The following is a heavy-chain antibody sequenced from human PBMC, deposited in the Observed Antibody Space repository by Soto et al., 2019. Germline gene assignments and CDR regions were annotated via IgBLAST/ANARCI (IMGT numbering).Heavy chain of an antibody. D-gene: IGHD3-9*01. Sequence: ASVKVSCKASGYTFTSYAMHWVRQAPGQRLEWMGWINAGNGNTKYSQKFQGRVTITRDTSASTAYMELSSLRSEDTAVYYRARDTIPADYYDILTGFGSPDVWGQGTTVTVSS. CDR3: ARDTIPADYYDILTGFGSPDV. V-gene: IGHV1-3*01. CDR1: GYTFTSYA. J-gene: IGHJ6*02. CDR2: INAGNGNT.